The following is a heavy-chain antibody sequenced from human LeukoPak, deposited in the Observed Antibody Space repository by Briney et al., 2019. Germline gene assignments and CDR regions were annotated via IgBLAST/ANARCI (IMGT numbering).Heavy chain of an antibody. D-gene: IGHD2-2*01. V-gene: IGHV4-34*01. Sequence: SETLSLTCAVYGGSFSGYYWSWIRRPPGKGLEWIGEINHSGSTNYNPSLKSRVTISVDTSKNQFSLKLSSVTAADTAVYYCARPDCSSTSCYGWFDPWGQGTLVTVSS. CDR3: ARPDCSSTSCYGWFDP. J-gene: IGHJ5*02. CDR2: INHSGST. CDR1: GGSFSGYY.